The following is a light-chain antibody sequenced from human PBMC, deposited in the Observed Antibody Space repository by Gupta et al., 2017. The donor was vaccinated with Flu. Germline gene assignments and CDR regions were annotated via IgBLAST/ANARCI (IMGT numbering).Light chain of an antibody. V-gene: IGKV1-39*01. CDR2: AAS. CDR3: QQSYSTLVT. Sequence: DIPLTQSPSCMSESVGDRVTITCRASQRISSYLNWYQQKPGKAPKLLIYAASSSQSGVPSSFSGSGSWTDVTLTISSLQPEDVATDYCQQSYSTLVTFGQGTKVEIK. J-gene: IGKJ1*01. CDR1: QRISSY.